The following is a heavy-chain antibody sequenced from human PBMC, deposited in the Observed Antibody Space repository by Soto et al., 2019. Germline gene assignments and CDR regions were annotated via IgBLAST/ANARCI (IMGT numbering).Heavy chain of an antibody. CDR3: ARDPGERNGMIV. D-gene: IGHD1-26*01. CDR2: IYRGGET. V-gene: IGHV3-66*01. Sequence: EVQVVESGGELVQPGGSLRLSCAASGFTVSGDYMNWVRQAPGTGLEWVSVIYRGGETYYADSVKGRFPISSANSENMVYLQMNSLRAEDTAVYYCARDPGERNGMIVWGQGTTVTVSS. CDR1: GFTVSGDY. J-gene: IGHJ6*02.